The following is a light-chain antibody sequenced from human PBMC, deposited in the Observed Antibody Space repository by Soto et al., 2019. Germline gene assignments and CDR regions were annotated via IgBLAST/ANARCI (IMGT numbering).Light chain of an antibody. CDR2: GAS. J-gene: IGKJ2*01. CDR1: QSVSSNH. V-gene: IGKV3-20*01. CDR3: QQYNSSPKT. Sequence: EIVLTQSPGTLSLSPGERATLSCRASQSVSSNHLAWYQQKPGQAPRLLLYGASSRAKGIPDRFSGSGSGTDFTLTISRLEPEDFAVYYCQQYNSSPKTFGQGTKLEIK.